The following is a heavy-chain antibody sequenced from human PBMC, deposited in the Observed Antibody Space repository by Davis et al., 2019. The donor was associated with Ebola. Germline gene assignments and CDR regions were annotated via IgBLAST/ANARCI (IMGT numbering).Heavy chain of an antibody. V-gene: IGHV4-59*12. Sequence: SETLSLTCTVSVGSISSYYWSWIRQPPGKGLEWIGYIYYSGSTNYNPSLKSRVTISVDTSKNQFSLKLSSVTAADTAVYYCARRVGYGQHVLGWGQGTLVTVSS. CDR2: IYYSGST. CDR1: VGSISSYY. D-gene: IGHD4-17*01. J-gene: IGHJ4*02. CDR3: ARRVGYGQHVLG.